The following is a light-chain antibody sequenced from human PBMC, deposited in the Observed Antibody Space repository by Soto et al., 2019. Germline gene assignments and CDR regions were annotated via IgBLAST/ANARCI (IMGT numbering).Light chain of an antibody. Sequence: EIVLTQSPGTLSFSPGESATLSCRASQSVSSNSLAWYRRNPGQPPSLLIYGTSTRDTEIPRRIGGSGSGTNFTHTISRLEPEDFDVYFCQQYGDSPPTFGQGTQVEVK. CDR3: QQYGDSPPT. V-gene: IGKV3-20*01. CDR1: QSVSSNS. CDR2: GTS. J-gene: IGKJ1*01.